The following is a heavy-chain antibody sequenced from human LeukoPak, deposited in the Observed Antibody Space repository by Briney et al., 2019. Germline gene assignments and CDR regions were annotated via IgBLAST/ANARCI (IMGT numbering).Heavy chain of an antibody. D-gene: IGHD1-20*01. CDR1: GYIFTDYF. CDR3: ARGDLITGIFGVRFHH. J-gene: IGHJ4*02. Sequence: GASVKVSCKASGYIFTDYFLHWVRQAPGQGLEWMGWINPDSGDTLYAQKFQGRVTMTRDTSNSTAYMELGRLTSDDTAVYFCARGDLITGIFGVRFHHWGQGTLVTVSS. V-gene: IGHV1-2*02. CDR2: INPDSGDT.